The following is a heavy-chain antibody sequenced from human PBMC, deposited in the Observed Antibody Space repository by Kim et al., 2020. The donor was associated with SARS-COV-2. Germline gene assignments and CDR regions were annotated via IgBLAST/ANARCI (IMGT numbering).Heavy chain of an antibody. CDR3: AKHSGSYLISGANY. CDR2: ISGSGGST. V-gene: IGHV3-23*01. J-gene: IGHJ4*02. D-gene: IGHD3-10*01. Sequence: GGSLRLSCAASGFTFSSYAMSWVRQAPGKGLEWVSAISGSGGSTYYADSVKGRFTISRDNSKNTLYLQMNSLRAEDTAVYYCAKHSGSYLISGANYWGQGTLVTVSS. CDR1: GFTFSSYA.